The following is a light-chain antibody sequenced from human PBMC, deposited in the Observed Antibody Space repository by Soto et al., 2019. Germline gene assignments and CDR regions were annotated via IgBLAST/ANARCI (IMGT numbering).Light chain of an antibody. CDR2: GAS. CDR3: QQYGSSLIS. CDR1: QSVSSSY. J-gene: IGKJ5*01. V-gene: IGKV3-20*01. Sequence: SPGTLSLSPGERATLSCRASQSVSSSYLAWHQQKPGQAPRLLIYGASSRATGIPDRFSGSGSGTDFTLTISRLEPEDFAVYYCQQYGSSLISFAQGTRLEIK.